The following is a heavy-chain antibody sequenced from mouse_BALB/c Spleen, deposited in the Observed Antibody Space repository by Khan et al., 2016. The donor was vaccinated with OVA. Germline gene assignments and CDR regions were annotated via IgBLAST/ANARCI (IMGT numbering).Heavy chain of an antibody. Sequence: QVQLKQSGAELMKPGASVKISCKASGYTFSSYWIEWVKQRPGHGLEWIGEILPGSNITNYNERFKDKATFTADTSSNTAYMQLSSLTSEDSAIYCCGRGNYYGSTSWFEYWGQGTLVTVSA. CDR1: GYTFSSYW. J-gene: IGHJ3*01. CDR3: GRGNYYGSTSWFEY. D-gene: IGHD1-1*01. V-gene: IGHV1-9*01. CDR2: ILPGSNIT.